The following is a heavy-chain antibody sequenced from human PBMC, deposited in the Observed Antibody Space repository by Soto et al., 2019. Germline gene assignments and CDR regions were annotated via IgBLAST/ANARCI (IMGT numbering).Heavy chain of an antibody. Sequence: ASVKVSCKASGYTFTSYAMHWLRQAPGQRLEWMGWINAGNGNTKYSQKFQVRVKITRVTSASTAYMELRSLRTEDTAVYYCARATTRVPFDYWGQGTLVTVSS. V-gene: IGHV1-3*01. D-gene: IGHD1-1*01. CDR3: ARATTRVPFDY. CDR2: INAGNGNT. CDR1: GYTFTSYA. J-gene: IGHJ4*02.